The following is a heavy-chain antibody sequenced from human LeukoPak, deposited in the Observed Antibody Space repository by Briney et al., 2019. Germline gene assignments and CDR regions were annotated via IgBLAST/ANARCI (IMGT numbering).Heavy chain of an antibody. CDR2: MNPNSGNT. J-gene: IGHJ3*02. CDR1: GYTFTSYD. Sequence: ASVKVSCKASGYTFTSYDINWVRQATGQGLEWMGWMNPNSGNTGYTQKFQGRVTITRNTSISTAYMELSSLRSEDTAVYYCARVAFYYDAFDIWGQGTMVTVSS. V-gene: IGHV1-8*03. CDR3: ARVAFYYDAFDI. D-gene: IGHD1-26*01.